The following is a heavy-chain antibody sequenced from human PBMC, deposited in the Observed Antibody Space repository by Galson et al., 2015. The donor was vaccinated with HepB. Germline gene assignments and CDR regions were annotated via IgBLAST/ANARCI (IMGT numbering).Heavy chain of an antibody. D-gene: IGHD2-2*01. CDR2: IIPILGIA. J-gene: IGHJ6*02. CDR1: GGTFSSYT. CDR3: ADEGVPAAMAWGGYYGMDV. V-gene: IGHV1-69*02. Sequence: SVKVSCKASGGTFSSYTISWVRQAPGQGLEWMGRIIPILGIANYAQKFQGRVTINADKSTSTAYMELSSLRSEDTAVYYCADEGVPAAMAWGGYYGMDVWGQGTTVTVS.